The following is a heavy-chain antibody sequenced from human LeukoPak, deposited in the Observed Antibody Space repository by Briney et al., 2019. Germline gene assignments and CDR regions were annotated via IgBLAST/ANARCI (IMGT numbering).Heavy chain of an antibody. Sequence: GGSLRLSCAGSGFTFDDYGMSWVRQAPGKGLEWVSGINWNGGSTGYADSVKGRFTISRDNAKNSLYLQMNSLRAEDTALYYCARVGGRRPRRDYFDYWGQGTLVTVSS. CDR2: INWNGGST. D-gene: IGHD6-6*01. CDR3: ARVGGRRPRRDYFDY. J-gene: IGHJ4*02. V-gene: IGHV3-20*04. CDR1: GFTFDDYG.